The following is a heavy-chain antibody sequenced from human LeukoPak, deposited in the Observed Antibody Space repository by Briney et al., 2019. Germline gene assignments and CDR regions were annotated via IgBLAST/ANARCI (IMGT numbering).Heavy chain of an antibody. J-gene: IGHJ4*02. Sequence: SETLSLTCAVYGGSFSGYYWSWIRQPPGKGLEWIGSIYHSGSTNYNPSLKSRVTISVDTSKNQFSLKLSSVTAADTAVYYCARHNGGGYNTHFDYWGQGTLVTVSS. CDR1: GGSFSGYY. CDR3: ARHNGGGYNTHFDY. V-gene: IGHV4-34*01. D-gene: IGHD5-24*01. CDR2: IYHSGST.